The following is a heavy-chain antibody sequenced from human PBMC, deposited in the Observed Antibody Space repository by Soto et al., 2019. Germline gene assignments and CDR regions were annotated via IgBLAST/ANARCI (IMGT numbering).Heavy chain of an antibody. CDR1: GFTFSFYT. V-gene: IGHV3-30*03. Sequence: VQLVESGGDVVQPGRSLRLSCVASGFTFSFYTMHWVRQAPGKGLEWVAGISNDGDNEYYRDSVKGRFTISRDNSKDTLYLRMNSLTSEDTGVYFCASETDDHRFNGGYYFEYWGQGALVAVPP. CDR2: ISNDGDNE. D-gene: IGHD6-25*01. CDR3: ASETDDHRFNGGYYFEY. J-gene: IGHJ4*02.